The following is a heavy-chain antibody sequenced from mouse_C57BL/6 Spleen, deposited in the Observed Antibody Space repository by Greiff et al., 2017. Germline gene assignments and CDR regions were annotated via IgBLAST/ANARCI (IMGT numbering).Heavy chain of an antibody. Sequence: VQLQQSGAELVRPGASVTLSCKASGYTFTDYEMHWVKQTPVHGLEWIGAIDPETGGTAYNQKFKGKAILTAVKSSSTAYMVLRSLTSEDSAVYYCTPHYYGIDYWGQGTTLTVSS. CDR1: GYTFTDYE. J-gene: IGHJ2*01. CDR3: TPHYYGIDY. D-gene: IGHD1-1*01. V-gene: IGHV1-15*01. CDR2: IDPETGGT.